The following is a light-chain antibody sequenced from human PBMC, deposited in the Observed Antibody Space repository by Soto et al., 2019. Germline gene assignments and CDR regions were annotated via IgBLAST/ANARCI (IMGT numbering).Light chain of an antibody. V-gene: IGKV1-39*01. Sequence: DIQMTQSPSSLSASVGNIVTITFRASQSISTYLNWYQKKPGKAPNLLIYDASRLQSGFPSRFSGSGGGTDFTLSISSVQPEDFATYFCQQSYMDPITFGQGTRLEIK. CDR1: QSISTY. CDR3: QQSYMDPIT. CDR2: DAS. J-gene: IGKJ5*01.